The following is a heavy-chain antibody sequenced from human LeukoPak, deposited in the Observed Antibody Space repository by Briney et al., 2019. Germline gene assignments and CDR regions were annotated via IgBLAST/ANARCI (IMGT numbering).Heavy chain of an antibody. Sequence: GGSLRLSCAASGFTFSSYGMHWVRQAPGKGLEWVAGISYNGSNKYYADSVKGRFTISRDNSKNTLYLQMNSLRAEDTAVYYCAKETAYSSSSGYYFDYWGQGTLVTVSS. J-gene: IGHJ4*02. CDR1: GFTFSSYG. CDR3: AKETAYSSSSGYYFDY. CDR2: ISYNGSNK. V-gene: IGHV3-30*18. D-gene: IGHD6-6*01.